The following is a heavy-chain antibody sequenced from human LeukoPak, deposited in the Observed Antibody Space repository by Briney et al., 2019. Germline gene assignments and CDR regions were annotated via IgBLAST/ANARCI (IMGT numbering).Heavy chain of an antibody. CDR1: GYTFTGYY. CDR3: ARVAVRGQSAKDY. CDR2: INPNSGGT. Sequence: ASVKVSCKASGYTFTGYYMHWVRQAPGQGLEGMGWINPNSGGTNYAQKFQGRDTMNRDTSISTAYMELSRLRSDDTAVYYCARVAVRGQSAKDYWGQGTLVTVSS. V-gene: IGHV1-2*02. J-gene: IGHJ4*02. D-gene: IGHD3-10*01.